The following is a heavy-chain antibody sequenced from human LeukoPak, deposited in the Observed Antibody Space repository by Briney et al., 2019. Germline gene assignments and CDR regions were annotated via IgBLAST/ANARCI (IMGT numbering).Heavy chain of an antibody. J-gene: IGHJ5*02. CDR1: GGSISSYY. V-gene: IGHV4-59*01. CDR2: IYYSGST. Sequence: SETLSLTCTVSGGSISSYYWSWIRQPPGKGLEWIGYIYYSGSTNYNPSLKSRVTISVDTSKNQFSLKLSSVTAADTAVYYCARDVVVPAAGVWFDRWGQGTLVTVSS. CDR3: ARDVVVPAAGVWFDR. D-gene: IGHD2-2*01.